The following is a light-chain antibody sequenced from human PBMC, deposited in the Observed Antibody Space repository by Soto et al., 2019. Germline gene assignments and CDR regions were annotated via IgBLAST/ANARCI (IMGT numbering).Light chain of an antibody. CDR2: DAS. Sequence: EIVVTQYPATLSLSPGERATLSCRASQSVSNFLAWYQQIPGQAPSLLIYDASNRATGIPDRFSGSGSGTDFTLTISRLEPEDFAVYYCQQYGSSGTFGQGTKVDIK. V-gene: IGKV3-20*01. CDR1: QSVSNF. CDR3: QQYGSSGT. J-gene: IGKJ1*01.